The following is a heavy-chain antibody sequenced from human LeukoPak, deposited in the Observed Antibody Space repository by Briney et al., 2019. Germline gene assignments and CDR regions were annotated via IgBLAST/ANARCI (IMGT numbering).Heavy chain of an antibody. CDR1: GFTFDDYS. V-gene: IGHV3-43*01. CDR3: AKPRGGYYFDY. J-gene: IGHJ4*02. D-gene: IGHD3-3*01. Sequence: GGSLRLSCAASGFTFDDYSMHWVRQAPGKGLEWVSLISWDGGSTYYTNSVKGRFTISRDNSKNTVYLQMNSLRPEDTAVYYCAKPRGGYYFDYWGQGTLVTVSS. CDR2: ISWDGGST.